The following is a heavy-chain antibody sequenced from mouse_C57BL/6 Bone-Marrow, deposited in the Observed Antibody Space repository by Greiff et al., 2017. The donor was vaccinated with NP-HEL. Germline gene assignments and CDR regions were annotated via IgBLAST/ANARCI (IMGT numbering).Heavy chain of an antibody. CDR3: AIHHYGLFAY. V-gene: IGHV1-62-2*01. CDR2: FYPGSGSI. J-gene: IGHJ3*01. CDR1: GYSFTEYT. D-gene: IGHD1-1*02. Sequence: QVQLQQSGPELVQPGASVTLSCTASGYSFTEYTIHWVKQRSGQGLEWIGWFYPGSGSIKYNEKFKDKATLTADKSSRTVYMERSRLTSEDSAVYFCAIHHYGLFAYWGQGTLVTVSA.